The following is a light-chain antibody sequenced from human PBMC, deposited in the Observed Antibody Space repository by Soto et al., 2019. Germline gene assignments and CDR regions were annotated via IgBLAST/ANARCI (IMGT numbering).Light chain of an antibody. CDR1: QSLLHSNGYVY. Sequence: DIVMTQSPLSLPVTPGEPASISCRPSQSLLHSNGYVYLDWYLQKPGQSPQLLIYLGSNRASGVPDRFCGSGSGTDFPLKISRVEAEDVGVYYCMQPLQSWTFGQGTTVDI. CDR3: MQPLQSWT. V-gene: IGKV2-28*01. J-gene: IGKJ1*01. CDR2: LGS.